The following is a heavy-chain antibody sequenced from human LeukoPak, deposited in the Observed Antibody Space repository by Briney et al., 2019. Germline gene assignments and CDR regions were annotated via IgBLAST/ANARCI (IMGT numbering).Heavy chain of an antibody. CDR3: ARQKYLRGPDVEYFDY. J-gene: IGHJ4*02. CDR1: GDSVSSNSAA. V-gene: IGHV6-1*01. CDR2: TYYRSKWFN. Sequence: SQTLSLTCAISGDSVSSNSAAWNWIRQSPSRGLEWLGRTYYRSKWFNDYAVSVNSRITINPDTSKNQFSLQLNSVTPEDTAVYYCARQKYLRGPDVEYFDYWGQGTLVTVSS. D-gene: IGHD5/OR15-5a*01.